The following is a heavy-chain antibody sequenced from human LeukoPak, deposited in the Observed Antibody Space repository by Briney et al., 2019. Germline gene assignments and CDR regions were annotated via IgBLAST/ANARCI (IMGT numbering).Heavy chain of an antibody. D-gene: IGHD3-3*01. V-gene: IGHV3-53*01. CDR2: IYTGGST. CDR3: ARVHDFWSGSRRDDALDI. J-gene: IGHJ3*02. CDR1: GFAVSTNF. Sequence: GGSLRLSCAVSGFAVSTNFMSWVRQAPGKGLECVSLIYTGGSTYSADSVKDRFTISRDNSKNTLYLQMNSLRAEDTAVYYCARVHDFWSGSRRDDALDIWGQGTLVTVSS.